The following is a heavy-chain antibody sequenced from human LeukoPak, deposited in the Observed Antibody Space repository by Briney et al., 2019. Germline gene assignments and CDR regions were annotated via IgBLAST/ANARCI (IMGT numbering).Heavy chain of an antibody. CDR2: IIPILGIA. CDR3: AGGGNGNWFDP. CDR1: GGTFSSYA. Sequence: EASVKVSCKASGGTFSSYAISRVRQAPGQGLEWMGRIIPILGIANYAQKFQGRVTITADKSTSTAYMELSSLRSEDTAVYYCAGGGNGNWFDPWGQGTLVTVSS. J-gene: IGHJ5*02. D-gene: IGHD1-1*01. V-gene: IGHV1-69*04.